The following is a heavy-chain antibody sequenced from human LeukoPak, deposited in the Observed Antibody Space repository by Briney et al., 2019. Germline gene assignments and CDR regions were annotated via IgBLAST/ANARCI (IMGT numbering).Heavy chain of an antibody. V-gene: IGHV3-23*01. CDR1: GFTFSSYA. J-gene: IGHJ4*02. D-gene: IGHD3-3*01. Sequence: PGGSLRLSCAASGFTFSSYAMHWVRQAPGKGLEWVSAISGSGGSTYYADSVKGRFTISRDNSKNTLYLQMNSLRAEDTAVYYCVRYDFWSGYHDYWGQGTLVTVSS. CDR2: ISGSGGST. CDR3: VRYDFWSGYHDY.